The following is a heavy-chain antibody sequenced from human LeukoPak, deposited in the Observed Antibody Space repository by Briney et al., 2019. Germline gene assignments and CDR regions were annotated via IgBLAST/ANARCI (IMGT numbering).Heavy chain of an antibody. CDR3: ARVATMVRGVRTFDY. CDR2: ISSSSSTI. Sequence: GGSLRLSCAASGFTFSSYAMSWVRQAPGKGLEWVSYISSSSSTIYYADSVKGRFTISRDNAKSSLYLQMSSLRAEDTAVYYCARVATMVRGVRTFDYWGQGTLVTVSS. CDR1: GFTFSSYA. V-gene: IGHV3-48*01. D-gene: IGHD3-10*01. J-gene: IGHJ4*02.